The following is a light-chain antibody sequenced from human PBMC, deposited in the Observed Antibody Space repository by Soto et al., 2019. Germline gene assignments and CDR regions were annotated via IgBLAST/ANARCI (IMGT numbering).Light chain of an antibody. V-gene: IGLV2-14*01. CDR2: EVS. J-gene: IGLJ3*02. Sequence: QCSLTQPASVSGSLGQSITISCTGTISDIGGYKYVSWYQQHPGKAPKLIIFEVSNRPSGVSDRFSGSNSGNTASLTISGLQAEDEADYYCTSYSRYRVLVFGGGTKVTVL. CDR3: TSYSRYRVLV. CDR1: ISDIGGYKY.